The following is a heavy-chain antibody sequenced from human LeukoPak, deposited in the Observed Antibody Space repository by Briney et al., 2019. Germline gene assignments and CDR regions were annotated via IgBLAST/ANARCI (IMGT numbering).Heavy chain of an antibody. V-gene: IGHV6-1*01. CDR3: ARSVNSGCLDC. CDR2: TYYRSKWNY. Sequence: SQTLSLTCAISGDNVSSNNAVWNWIRQSPSRGLEWLGKTYYRSKWNYDYAVSMKSRITINPDTSKNHFSLQLSSVTPEDTAVYYCARSVNSGCLDCWGQGVLVTVSS. J-gene: IGHJ4*02. D-gene: IGHD3-10*01. CDR1: GDNVSSNNAV.